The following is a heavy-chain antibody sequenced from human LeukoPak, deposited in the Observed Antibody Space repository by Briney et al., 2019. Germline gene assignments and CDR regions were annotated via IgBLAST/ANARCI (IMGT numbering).Heavy chain of an antibody. J-gene: IGHJ4*02. Sequence: GGSLRLSCAASGFTFSTYGMHWVRQAPGKGLEWVAVISYDGSNEYYADSVKGRFTISRDNSKNTLYLQMSSLRAEDTAVYYCAKEFNRGLPDYWGQGTLDTVPS. CDR3: AKEFNRGLPDY. D-gene: IGHD2-21*01. V-gene: IGHV3-30*18. CDR1: GFTFSTYG. CDR2: ISYDGSNE.